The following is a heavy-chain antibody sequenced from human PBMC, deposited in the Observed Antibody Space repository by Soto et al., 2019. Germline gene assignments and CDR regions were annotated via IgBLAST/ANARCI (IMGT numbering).Heavy chain of an antibody. D-gene: IGHD6-6*01. CDR3: AKQYSLVALAPFDY. J-gene: IGHJ4*02. Sequence: ASVKVSCKASGYTFTSYGISWVRQAPGQGLEWMGWISAYNGNTNYAQKLQGRVTMTTDTSTSTAYMELRSLRSDDTAVYYCAKQYSLVALAPFDYWGQGTLVTVSS. CDR2: ISAYNGNT. V-gene: IGHV1-18*01. CDR1: GYTFTSYG.